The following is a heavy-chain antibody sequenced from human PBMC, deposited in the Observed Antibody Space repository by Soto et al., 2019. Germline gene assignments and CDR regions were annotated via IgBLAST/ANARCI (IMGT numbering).Heavy chain of an antibody. Sequence: GGSLRLSCAASGFTLSDYYMSGIRQAPGKGQEWVSYISSSGSTIYYGDSVKGRFTISRDNAKNSLYLQMNSQRAEETDGDYNARVVFCFSLPSYYYCYRIDVSTQRSSVTVSS. CDR3: ARVVFCFSLPSYYYCYRIDV. J-gene: IGHJ6*02. CDR2: ISSSGSTI. CDR1: GFTLSDYY. V-gene: IGHV3-11*01. D-gene: IGHD3-16*01.